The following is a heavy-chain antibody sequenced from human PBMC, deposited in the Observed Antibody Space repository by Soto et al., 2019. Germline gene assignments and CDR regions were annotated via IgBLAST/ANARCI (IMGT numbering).Heavy chain of an antibody. J-gene: IGHJ4*02. CDR3: ARVTTFYDILTSSYALNYFDY. CDR2: IYAGGNT. CDR1: GFSVTSNY. Sequence: PGGSLRLSCTASGFSVTSNYMTWVRQAPGKGLECVSVIYAGGNTYYADSVKGRFTISSDNSKNTLFLQMNNLRAEDTAVYYCARVTTFYDILTSSYALNYFDYWGQGT. D-gene: IGHD3-9*01. V-gene: IGHV3-53*01.